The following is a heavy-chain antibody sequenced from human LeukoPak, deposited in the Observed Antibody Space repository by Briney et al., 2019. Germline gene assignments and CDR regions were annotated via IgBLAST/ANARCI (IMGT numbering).Heavy chain of an antibody. D-gene: IGHD3-10*01. Sequence: ASVKVSCKASGYTFTSYGISWVRQAPGQGLEWMGWISAYNGNTNYAQKLQGRVTMTTDTSTSTAYMELRSLGSDDTAVYYCARDGHTMVRGVITGLDPWGQGTLVTVSS. V-gene: IGHV1-18*01. CDR3: ARDGHTMVRGVITGLDP. J-gene: IGHJ5*02. CDR2: ISAYNGNT. CDR1: GYTFTSYG.